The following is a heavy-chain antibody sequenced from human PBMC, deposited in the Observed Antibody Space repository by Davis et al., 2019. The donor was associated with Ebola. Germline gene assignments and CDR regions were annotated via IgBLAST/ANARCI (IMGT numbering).Heavy chain of an antibody. CDR3: ARDDYGGNSIDY. CDR1: GFTFSDYA. CDR2: ITGSGGDT. Sequence: GESLKISCAVSGFTFSDYAMNWVRQTPGKGLEWVSLITGSGGDTYYADSVKGRFTISRDNSENTLYLQMTSLRVEDTAVYYCARDDYGGNSIDYWGQGTLVTVSS. J-gene: IGHJ4*02. D-gene: IGHD4-23*01. V-gene: IGHV3-23*01.